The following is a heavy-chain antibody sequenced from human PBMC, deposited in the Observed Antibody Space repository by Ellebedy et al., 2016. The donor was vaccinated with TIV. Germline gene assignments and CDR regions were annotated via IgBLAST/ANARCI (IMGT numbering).Heavy chain of an antibody. D-gene: IGHD3-3*01. CDR1: GYSLSGNA. CDR3: AKDRYYWSAMDY. V-gene: IGHV3-23*01. CDR2: IWSDEAT. Sequence: PGGSLRLSCVVSGYSLSGNAMSWVRQAPGKGLEWVSGIWSDEATHYADYARGRFTISRDISTSTVYLLMGSLTTDDTAIYYFAKDRYYWSAMDYWGQGIQVTVSS. J-gene: IGHJ4*02.